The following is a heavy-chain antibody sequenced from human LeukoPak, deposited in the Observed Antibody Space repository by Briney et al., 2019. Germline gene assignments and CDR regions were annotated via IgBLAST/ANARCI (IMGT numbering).Heavy chain of an antibody. Sequence: GGSLRLSCAASGFTFDDYAMHWVRQAPGKGLEWVSGISWNSGSIGYADSVKGRFTISRDNAKNSLYLQMNSLRAEDTALYYCAKDFSTVTDPLGSAFDIWGQGTMVTVSS. CDR2: ISWNSGSI. V-gene: IGHV3-9*01. D-gene: IGHD4-17*01. CDR1: GFTFDDYA. J-gene: IGHJ3*02. CDR3: AKDFSTVTDPLGSAFDI.